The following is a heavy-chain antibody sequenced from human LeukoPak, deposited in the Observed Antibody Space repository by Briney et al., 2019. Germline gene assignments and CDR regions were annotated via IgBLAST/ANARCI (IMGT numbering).Heavy chain of an antibody. CDR1: GFTFGTYA. CDR2: LFVNGAGI. J-gene: IGHJ4*02. D-gene: IGHD1-1*01. Sequence: GGSLRLSCVASGFTFGTYAMNWVRKAPGKGLEWLSVLFVNGAGISYADSVKGRLTISRDNCKNTLYLQMNSLTADDTAVYYCLKDREPAGRWNSEFWGQGELVTVSS. V-gene: IGHV3-23*01. CDR3: LKDREPAGRWNSEF.